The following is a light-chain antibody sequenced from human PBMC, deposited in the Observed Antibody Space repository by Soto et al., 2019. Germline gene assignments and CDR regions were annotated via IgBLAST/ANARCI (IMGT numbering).Light chain of an antibody. Sequence: DIVMTQSPDFLALSLGERATIRCKSSQSVLFSANNKNYLAWYQQKAGQPPKVIVYWASTRASGVPERFIGSGSGTDFTLTISSLQAEDVAVYYCQQYDSAPLTFGGGTKVEIK. J-gene: IGKJ4*01. CDR1: QSVLFSANNKNY. CDR2: WAS. V-gene: IGKV4-1*01. CDR3: QQYDSAPLT.